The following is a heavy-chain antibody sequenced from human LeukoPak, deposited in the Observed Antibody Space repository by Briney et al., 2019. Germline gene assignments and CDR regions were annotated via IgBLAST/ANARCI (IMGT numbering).Heavy chain of an antibody. CDR2: MSYGGSNK. CDR3: ARGDHYYDSSAFIDF. Sequence: GGSLRLSCAASGLTFNLYAMHWVRQAPGKGLEWVAVMSYGGSNKYYTDSVRGRFTISRDNSKNTLYVQINNLRPEDTAVYYCARGDHYYDSSAFIDFWGQGTLVTVSS. J-gene: IGHJ4*02. CDR1: GLTFNLYA. V-gene: IGHV3-30*04. D-gene: IGHD3-22*01.